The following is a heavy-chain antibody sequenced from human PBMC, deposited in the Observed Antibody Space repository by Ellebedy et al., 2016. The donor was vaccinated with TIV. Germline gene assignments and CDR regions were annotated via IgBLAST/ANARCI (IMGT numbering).Heavy chain of an antibody. J-gene: IGHJ4*02. CDR2: IYYSGST. CDR1: GGSISSGGYY. D-gene: IGHD6-19*01. V-gene: IGHV4-31*03. CDR3: ARLSIAVAGTRVDY. Sequence: MPSETLSLTCTVSGGSISSGGYYRSWIRQHPGKGLEWIGYIYYSGSTYYNPSLKSRVTISVDTSKNQFSLKLSSVTAADTAVYYCARLSIAVAGTRVDYWGQGTLVTVSS.